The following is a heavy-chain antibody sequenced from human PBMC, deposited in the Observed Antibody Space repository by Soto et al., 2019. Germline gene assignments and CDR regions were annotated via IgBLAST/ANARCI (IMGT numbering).Heavy chain of an antibody. V-gene: IGHV2-5*02. CDR3: AHRPSYCSGGSCYSGFDY. Sequence: QITLKESGPTLVKPTQTLTLTCTFSGFSLSTSGVGVGWIRQPPGKALEWLALIYWDDDKRYSPSLKSRLTITKXTXXXQXXLTMTNMDPVDTATYYCAHRPSYCSGGSCYSGFDYWGQGTLVTVSS. CDR1: GFSLSTSGVG. CDR2: IYWDDDK. J-gene: IGHJ4*02. D-gene: IGHD2-15*01.